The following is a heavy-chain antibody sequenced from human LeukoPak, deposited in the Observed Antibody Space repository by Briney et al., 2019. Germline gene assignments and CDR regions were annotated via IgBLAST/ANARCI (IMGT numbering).Heavy chain of an antibody. CDR1: GFTFSSYN. V-gene: IGHV3-23*01. J-gene: IGHJ4*02. Sequence: PGGSLRLSCAASGFTFSSYNMVWVRQPPGKGLEWVSAISTSGGSTYYADSVKGRFTISRDNSKNTLFLQMNSLRAEDTAVYYCAKRRTTVVTLDSWGQGTLVTVSS. D-gene: IGHD4-23*01. CDR3: AKRRTTVVTLDS. CDR2: ISTSGGST.